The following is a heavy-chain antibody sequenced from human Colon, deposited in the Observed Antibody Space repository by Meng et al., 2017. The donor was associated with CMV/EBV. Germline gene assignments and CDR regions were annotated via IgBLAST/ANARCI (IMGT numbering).Heavy chain of an antibody. V-gene: IGHV2-5*01. CDR3: AHRRNLWAAVKTGEVFDY. J-gene: IGHJ4*02. Sequence: SGPTLVNPTHTLTLTCYFFGFSLSTGGVGVGWIRQPPGKALEWLALIYWNDDKRYSPSLKSRLTITKDTSKNQVVLTMTNMDPVDTATYYCAHRRNLWAAVKTGEVFDYWGQGTLVTVSS. CDR1: GFSLSTGGVG. D-gene: IGHD3-10*01. CDR2: IYWNDDK.